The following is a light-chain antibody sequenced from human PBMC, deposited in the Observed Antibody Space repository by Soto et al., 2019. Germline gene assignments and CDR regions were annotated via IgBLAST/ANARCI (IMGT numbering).Light chain of an antibody. CDR2: DAS. CDR3: QQRSNWHKT. CDR1: QSVSSY. V-gene: IGKV3-11*01. J-gene: IGKJ1*01. Sequence: EIVLTQSPATLSLSPGGRATLSCRASQSVSSYLAWYQQKPGQAPRLLIYDASNRATGIPARFSGSGSGTDFTLTISSLEPEDFAVYYCQQRSNWHKTLGQGTKVDIK.